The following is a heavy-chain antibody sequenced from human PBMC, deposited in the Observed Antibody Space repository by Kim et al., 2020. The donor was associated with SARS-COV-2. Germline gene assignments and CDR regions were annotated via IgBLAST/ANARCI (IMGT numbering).Heavy chain of an antibody. D-gene: IGHD6-19*01. J-gene: IGHJ5*02. V-gene: IGHV1-2*02. CDR3: ARDPGQWLVRHNFFDP. CDR2: INPNRGET. Sequence: ASVKVSCKTSGFPFTGHYIHWLRQAPGQRLEWMGLINPNRGETNYAQTFKGRLTLTRDVSITTAYMELSGLTPDDTAKYFCARDPGQWLVRHNFFDPWGQ. CDR1: GFPFTGHY.